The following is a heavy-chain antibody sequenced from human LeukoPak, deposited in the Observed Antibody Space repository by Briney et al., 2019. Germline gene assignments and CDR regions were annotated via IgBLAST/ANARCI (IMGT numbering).Heavy chain of an antibody. CDR3: ARGARPTDIVVVPAATIGMDV. V-gene: IGHV4-34*01. D-gene: IGHD2-2*01. J-gene: IGHJ6*02. CDR2: INHSGST. Sequence: SETLSLTCAVYGGSFSGYYWSWIRQPPGKGLEWIGEINHSGSTNYNPSLKSRVTISVDTSKNQFSLKLSSVTAADTAVHYCARGARPTDIVVVPAATIGMDVWGQGTTVTVSS. CDR1: GGSFSGYY.